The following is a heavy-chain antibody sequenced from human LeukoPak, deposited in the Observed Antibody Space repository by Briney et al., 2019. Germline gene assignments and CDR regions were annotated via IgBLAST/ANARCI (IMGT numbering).Heavy chain of an antibody. D-gene: IGHD3-22*01. CDR1: GYTFTGYY. CDR2: INPNSGGT. CDR3: ARDLTDSTSLDY. V-gene: IGHV1-2*02. Sequence: ASVKVPCKASGYTFTGYYMHWVRQAPGQGLEWMGWINPNSGGTNYAQKFQGRVTMTRDTPISTAYMELSRLRSDDTAVYYCARDLTDSTSLDYWGQGTLVTVSS. J-gene: IGHJ4*02.